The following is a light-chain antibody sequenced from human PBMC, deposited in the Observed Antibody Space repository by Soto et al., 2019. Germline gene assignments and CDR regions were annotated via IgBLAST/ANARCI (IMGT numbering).Light chain of an antibody. CDR1: SSDVGGYNY. Sequence: QSALTQPASVSGSPGQSITISCTGTSSDVGGYNYVSWYQQHPGKAPKVMIYDVSNRPSGVSNRFSASKSGNTASLTISGLQAEDEADYYCSSYTSGSIRVVFGGGTKLTVL. CDR3: SSYTSGSIRVV. CDR2: DVS. V-gene: IGLV2-14*01. J-gene: IGLJ2*01.